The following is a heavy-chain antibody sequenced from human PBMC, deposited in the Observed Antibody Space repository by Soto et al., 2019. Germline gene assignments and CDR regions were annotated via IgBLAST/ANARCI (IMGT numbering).Heavy chain of an antibody. Sequence: ASVKVSCKASGYTFNNYGFSWVRQAPGQGLEWMGWINPNSGGTNYAQKFQGWVTMTRDTSISTAYMELSRLRSDDTAVYYCARSIAVAGSRPRYYYYGMDVWG. J-gene: IGHJ6*02. V-gene: IGHV1-2*04. CDR3: ARSIAVAGSRPRYYYYGMDV. D-gene: IGHD6-19*01. CDR2: INPNSGGT. CDR1: GYTFNNYG.